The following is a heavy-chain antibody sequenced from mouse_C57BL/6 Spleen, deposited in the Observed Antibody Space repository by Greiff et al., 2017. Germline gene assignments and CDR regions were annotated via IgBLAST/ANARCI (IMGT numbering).Heavy chain of an antibody. CDR3: ARGGYDGDYAMDY. Sequence: LKESGAELVRPGSSVKLSCKDSYFAFMASAMHWVKQRPGHGLEWIGSFTMYSDATEYSENFKGKATLTANTSSSTAYMELSSLTSEDSAVYYCARGGYDGDYAMDYWGQGTSVTVSS. CDR1: YFAFMASA. CDR2: FTMYSDAT. V-gene: IGHV1-49*01. D-gene: IGHD2-2*01. J-gene: IGHJ4*01.